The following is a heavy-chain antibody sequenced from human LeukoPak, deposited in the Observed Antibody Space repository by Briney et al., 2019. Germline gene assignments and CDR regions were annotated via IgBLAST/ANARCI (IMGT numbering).Heavy chain of an antibody. CDR2: ISSSRSYI. Sequence: GGSLRLSCAASGFTFSSYSMNWVRQAPGKGLEWVSSISSSRSYIYYADSVKGRFTISRDNAKNSLYLQMNSLRAEDTAVYYCARDGYSSSWSPFDYWGQGTLVTVSS. J-gene: IGHJ4*02. CDR3: ARDGYSSSWSPFDY. V-gene: IGHV3-21*01. D-gene: IGHD6-13*01. CDR1: GFTFSSYS.